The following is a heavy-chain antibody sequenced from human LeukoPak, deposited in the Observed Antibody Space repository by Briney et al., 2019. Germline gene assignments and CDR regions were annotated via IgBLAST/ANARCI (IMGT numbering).Heavy chain of an antibody. CDR1: GFTFSSYE. Sequence: PGGSLRLSCAASGFTFSSYEMNRVRQAPGKGLEWVSYISSSGSTIYYADSVKGRFTISRDNAKNSLYLQMNSLRAEDTAVYYCAREGGYDFIWGKRYYYGMDVWGKGTTVTVSS. V-gene: IGHV3-48*03. D-gene: IGHD5-12*01. CDR3: AREGGYDFIWGKRYYYGMDV. CDR2: ISSSGSTI. J-gene: IGHJ6*04.